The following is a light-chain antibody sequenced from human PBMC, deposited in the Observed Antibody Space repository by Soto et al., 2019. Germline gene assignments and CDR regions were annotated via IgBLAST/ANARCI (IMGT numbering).Light chain of an antibody. Sequence: QSALTQPPSASGSPGQSVTISCTGTSIDVGGYNYVSWYQQHPGKAPKLMIYEVSERPSGVPDRFSGSKSSNTASLTVSGLQAEDEADYYCSSYAGSNNFVFXTGTKVTVL. J-gene: IGLJ1*01. CDR3: SSYAGSNNFV. CDR1: SIDVGGYNY. CDR2: EVS. V-gene: IGLV2-8*01.